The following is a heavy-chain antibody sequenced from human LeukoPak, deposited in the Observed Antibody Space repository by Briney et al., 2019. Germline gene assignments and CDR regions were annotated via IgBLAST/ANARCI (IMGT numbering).Heavy chain of an antibody. D-gene: IGHD1-7*01. CDR3: ATGIGTTFRFRTYYYYYYMDV. V-gene: IGHV3-23*01. Sequence: PGGSLRLSCAASGFTFTNSAMTWVRQAPGKGLEWVSSISDSADNTFYADSVKGRFTISRDNSKSTLYLEVNSLRAEDTAVYYCATGIGTTFRFRTYYYYYYMDVWGKGTTVTVSS. J-gene: IGHJ6*03. CDR2: ISDSADNT. CDR1: GFTFTNSA.